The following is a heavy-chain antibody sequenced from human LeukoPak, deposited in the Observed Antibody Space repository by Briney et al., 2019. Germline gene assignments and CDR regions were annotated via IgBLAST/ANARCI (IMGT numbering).Heavy chain of an antibody. V-gene: IGHV4-34*01. J-gene: IGHJ4*02. D-gene: IGHD6-13*01. Sequence: SETLSLTCAVYGGSFSGYYWSWIRQPPGKGLEWIGEINHSGSTNYNPSLKSRVTISVDTSKNQFSLKLSSVTAADTAVYYCASVKGLGQQLVWYFDYWGQGTLVTVSS. CDR3: ASVKGLGQQLVWYFDY. CDR2: INHSGST. CDR1: GGSFSGYY.